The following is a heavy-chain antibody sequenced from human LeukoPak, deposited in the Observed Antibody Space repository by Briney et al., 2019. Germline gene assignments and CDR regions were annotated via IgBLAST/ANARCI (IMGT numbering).Heavy chain of an antibody. CDR2: IWYDGSNK. Sequence: GRSLRLSCAASGFTFSSYGMHWVRQAPGKGLEWVAVIWYDGSNKYYADSVKGRLTISRDNSKNTLYLQMNSLRAEDTAVYYCAKGPFPDAFDIWGQGTMVTVSS. J-gene: IGHJ3*02. D-gene: IGHD2/OR15-2a*01. CDR1: GFTFSSYG. V-gene: IGHV3-33*06. CDR3: AKGPFPDAFDI.